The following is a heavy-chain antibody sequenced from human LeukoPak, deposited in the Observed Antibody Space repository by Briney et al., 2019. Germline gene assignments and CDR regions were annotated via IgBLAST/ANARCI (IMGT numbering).Heavy chain of an antibody. CDR2: IYSGGSS. J-gene: IGHJ4*02. CDR1: GFTVSNIY. Sequence: GGSLRLSCAASGFTVSNIYMSWVRQAPGRGLEWVSVIYSGGSSYYADSVKGRFTISRDNSKNTLYLQMNSLRAEDTAVYYCARDQDKYSSSPLDYWGQGTLVTVSS. V-gene: IGHV3-66*01. D-gene: IGHD6-13*01. CDR3: ARDQDKYSSSPLDY.